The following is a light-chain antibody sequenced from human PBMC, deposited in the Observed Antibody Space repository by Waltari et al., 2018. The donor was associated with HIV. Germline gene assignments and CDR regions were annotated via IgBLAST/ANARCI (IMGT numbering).Light chain of an antibody. CDR2: AVN. CDR1: RSHVCGYNS. Sequence: HSALTQPPSASGSPGHSVSISCPATRSHVCGYNSVSCHQQHPGKAPKLLIYAVNKRPSGVPDRFSGSKSGNTASLTVSGLQVDDEADYYCSSFSDNNRIVFGTGTRVTVL. CDR3: SSFSDNNRIV. V-gene: IGLV2-8*01. J-gene: IGLJ1*01.